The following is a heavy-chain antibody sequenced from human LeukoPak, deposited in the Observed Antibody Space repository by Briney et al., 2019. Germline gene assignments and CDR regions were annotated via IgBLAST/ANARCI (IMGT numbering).Heavy chain of an antibody. Sequence: SGGSLRLSCAASGFTFSSYGMHWVRQAPGKGLEWVAVISYDGSSKYYADSVKGRFTITRDNSKNTLYLQMNSLRAEDTAVYYCAKDGSGRELPPLDYWGQGTLVTVSS. CDR1: GFTFSSYG. J-gene: IGHJ4*02. V-gene: IGHV3-30*18. D-gene: IGHD1-26*01. CDR2: ISYDGSSK. CDR3: AKDGSGRELPPLDY.